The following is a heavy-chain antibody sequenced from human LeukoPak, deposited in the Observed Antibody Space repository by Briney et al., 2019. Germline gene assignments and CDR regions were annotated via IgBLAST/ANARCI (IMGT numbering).Heavy chain of an antibody. D-gene: IGHD1-26*01. J-gene: IGHJ4*02. Sequence: ASVKVSCKASGYTFTSYYMHWVRQAPGQGLEWMGIINPSSGSTSYAQKFQGRVTMTRDTSTSTVYMELSSLRSEDTAVYYCARRPPYSGSYSWFDYWGQGTLVTVSS. CDR2: INPSSGST. V-gene: IGHV1-46*01. CDR1: GYTFTSYY. CDR3: ARRPPYSGSYSWFDY.